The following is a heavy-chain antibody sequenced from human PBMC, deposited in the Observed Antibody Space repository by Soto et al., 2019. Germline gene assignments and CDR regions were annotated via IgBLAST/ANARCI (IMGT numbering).Heavy chain of an antibody. J-gene: IGHJ6*02. CDR3: ARDSALWFGELGPHYYYYYGMDV. V-gene: IGHV4-4*07. CDR1: GGSISCYY. D-gene: IGHD3-10*01. Sequence: SETLSLTCTVSGGSISCYYWSWIRQPAGKGLEWIGRIYTSGSTNYNPSLKSRVTMSVDTSKNQFSLKLSSVTAADTAVYYCARDSALWFGELGPHYYYYYGMDVWGQGTTVTVSS. CDR2: IYTSGST.